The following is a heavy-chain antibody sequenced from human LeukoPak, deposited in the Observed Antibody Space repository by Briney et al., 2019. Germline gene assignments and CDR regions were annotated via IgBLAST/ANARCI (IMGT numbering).Heavy chain of an antibody. Sequence: GGPLRLSCAASGFTFSSYEMNWVRQAPGKGLEWVSYIGSSGSTIYYADSVKGRFTISRDNAKNSLYLQMNSLRAEDTAVYYCARGGSSWDFHYYYCMDVWGKGTTVTVTS. V-gene: IGHV3-48*03. CDR1: GFTFSSYE. CDR3: ARGGSSWDFHYYYCMDV. CDR2: IGSSGSTI. D-gene: IGHD6-13*01. J-gene: IGHJ6*03.